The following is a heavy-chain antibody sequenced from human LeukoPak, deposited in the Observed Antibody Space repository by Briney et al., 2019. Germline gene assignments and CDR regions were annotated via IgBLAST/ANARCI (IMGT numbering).Heavy chain of an antibody. CDR1: GFTFGRYN. J-gene: IGHJ4*02. CDR3: ARGAWSGFYTGSFDY. V-gene: IGHV3-21*01. D-gene: IGHD3-3*01. Sequence: GGSLRLSCAASGFTFGRYNMNWVRQAPGAGLEWVSSISSDTTYIYYADSVKGRFTISRDNTKNSVFLQMNSLRAEDTAVYFCARGAWSGFYTGSFDYWGQGSPVTVSS. CDR2: ISSDTTYI.